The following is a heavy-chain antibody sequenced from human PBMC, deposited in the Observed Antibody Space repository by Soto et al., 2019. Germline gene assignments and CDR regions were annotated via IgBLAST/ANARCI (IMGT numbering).Heavy chain of an antibody. D-gene: IGHD3-22*01. CDR3: APLYYSDGGSFYSFDY. Sequence: GESLKISCKGSGYTFTSYWIGWVRQMPGKGLEWMGICHPGDYETRYSPSFQGQVPFSVDKSISTAYLKWSSLRASETAMFYCAPLYYSDGGSFYSFDYWGKGTLVTAS. CDR1: GYTFTSYW. J-gene: IGHJ4*02. CDR2: CHPGDYET. V-gene: IGHV5-51*01.